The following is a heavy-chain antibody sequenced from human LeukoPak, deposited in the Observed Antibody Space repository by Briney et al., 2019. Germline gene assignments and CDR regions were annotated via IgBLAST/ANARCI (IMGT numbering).Heavy chain of an antibody. CDR2: IYYSGST. CDR1: GGSISSYY. J-gene: IGHJ5*02. V-gene: IGHV4-59*01. Sequence: PSETLSLTCTVSGGSISSYYWSWIRQPPGKGLEWIGYIYYSGSTNYNPSLKSRVTISVDTSKNQFSPKLSSVTAADTAVYYCARDRRRITIFGVVQRVNWFDPWGQGTLVTVSS. D-gene: IGHD3-3*01. CDR3: ARDRRRITIFGVVQRVNWFDP.